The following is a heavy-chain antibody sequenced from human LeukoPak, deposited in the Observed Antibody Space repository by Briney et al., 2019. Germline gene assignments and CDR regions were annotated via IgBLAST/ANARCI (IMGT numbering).Heavy chain of an antibody. D-gene: IGHD4-17*01. Sequence: PGGSLRLSCAASGFTFSSYEMNWVRQAPGKGLEWVSYISSSGSTIYYADSVKGRFTISRDNAKNSLYLQMNSLRAEDTAVYYCAREEGTVTTRPYYYWGQGTLVTVSS. J-gene: IGHJ4*02. CDR3: AREEGTVTTRPYYY. CDR1: GFTFSSYE. CDR2: ISSSGSTI. V-gene: IGHV3-48*03.